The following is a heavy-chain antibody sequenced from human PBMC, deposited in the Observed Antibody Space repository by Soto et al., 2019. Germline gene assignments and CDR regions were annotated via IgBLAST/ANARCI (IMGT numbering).Heavy chain of an antibody. V-gene: IGHV4-59*01. D-gene: IGHD6-19*01. Sequence: SETLSLSCTVSGGSMSSYYWSWIRHPPGKGLEWIGYIYYSGSTNYNPSLKSRVTISVDTSKSQFSLKLSSVTAADTAVYYCARGYTSGWYYFDSWGQGTLVTVSS. CDR3: ARGYTSGWYYFDS. CDR2: IYYSGST. J-gene: IGHJ4*02. CDR1: GGSMSSYY.